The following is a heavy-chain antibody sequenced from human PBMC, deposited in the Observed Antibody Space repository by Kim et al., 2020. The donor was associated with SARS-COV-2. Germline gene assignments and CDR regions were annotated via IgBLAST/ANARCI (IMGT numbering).Heavy chain of an antibody. Sequence: GIANYAQKFQGSVTITADKATSTAYMELGSLRSEDTAVYYCARDVLTAGGNWGQGTLVTVSS. CDR2: GIA. CDR3: ARDVLTAGGN. D-gene: IGHD2-15*01. V-gene: IGHV1-69*04. J-gene: IGHJ4*02.